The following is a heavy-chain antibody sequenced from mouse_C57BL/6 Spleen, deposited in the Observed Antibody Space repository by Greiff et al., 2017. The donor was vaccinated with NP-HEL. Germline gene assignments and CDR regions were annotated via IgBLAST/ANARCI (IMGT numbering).Heavy chain of an antibody. CDR3: ARGYYGSSYAYYFDY. D-gene: IGHD1-1*01. V-gene: IGHV1-59*01. Sequence: QVQLQQPGAELVRPGTSVKLSCKASGYTFTSYWMHWVKQRPGQGLEWIGVIDPSDSYTNYNQKFKGKATLTVDTSSSTAYMQLSSLTSEDSAVYYCARGYYGSSYAYYFDYWGQGTTLTVSS. J-gene: IGHJ2*01. CDR1: GYTFTSYW. CDR2: IDPSDSYT.